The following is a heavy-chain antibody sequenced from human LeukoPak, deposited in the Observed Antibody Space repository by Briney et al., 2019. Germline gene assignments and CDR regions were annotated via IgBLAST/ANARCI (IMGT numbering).Heavy chain of an antibody. J-gene: IGHJ4*02. D-gene: IGHD2-2*02. CDR2: IYHSGST. CDR3: ARVRVPAAIPDY. Sequence: PSETLSLTCAVSGYSISSGYYWGWIRQPPGKGLERIGSIYHSGSTYYNPSLKSRVTISVDTSKNQFSLKLSSVTAADTAVYYCARVRVPAAIPDYWGQGTLVTVSS. CDR1: GYSISSGYY. V-gene: IGHV4-38-2*01.